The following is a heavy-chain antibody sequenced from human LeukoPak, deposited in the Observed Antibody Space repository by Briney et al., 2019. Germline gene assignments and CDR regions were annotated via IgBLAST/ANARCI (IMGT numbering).Heavy chain of an antibody. CDR2: ISGSGGST. CDR1: GFTFSSYA. D-gene: IGHD3-22*01. V-gene: IGHV3-23*01. Sequence: GGSLRLSCAASGFTFSSYAMSWVRQAPGKGLEWVSAISGSGGSTYYADSVKGRFTISRDNSKNTLYLQMNSLRAEDTAVYYCARDRDSSGYYSLSENYGLDVWGQGTTVTVSS. J-gene: IGHJ6*02. CDR3: ARDRDSSGYYSLSENYGLDV.